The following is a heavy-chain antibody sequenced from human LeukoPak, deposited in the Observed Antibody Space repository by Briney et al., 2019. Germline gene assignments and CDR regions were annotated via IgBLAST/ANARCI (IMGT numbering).Heavy chain of an antibody. V-gene: IGHV3-7*01. J-gene: IGHJ6*02. CDR1: RFTFSSYW. Sequence: GGALRLSCAASRFTFSSYWMSWVRQAPGKGLEGVANIKQDGSEKYYVDSVKGRFTISRDNAKNSLYLQMNSLRAEDTAVYYCASAPYCSGGSCFSYSGMDVWGQGTTVTVSS. CDR2: IKQDGSEK. CDR3: ASAPYCSGGSCFSYSGMDV. D-gene: IGHD2-15*01.